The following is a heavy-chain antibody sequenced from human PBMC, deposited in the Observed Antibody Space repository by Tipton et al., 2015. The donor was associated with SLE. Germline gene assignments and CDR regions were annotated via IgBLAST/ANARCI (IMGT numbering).Heavy chain of an antibody. Sequence: LRLSCAASGFTFSDYYMSWIRQPPGKGLEWIGEISHSGSTNYNPSLKSRVTISVDTSKNQFSLKLTSVTAADTAVYYCARGIKGSSWYFDFWGQGTLVTVSS. CDR3: ARGIKGSSWYFDF. CDR2: ISHSGST. D-gene: IGHD6-13*01. J-gene: IGHJ4*02. V-gene: IGHV4-34*01. CDR1: GFTFSDYY.